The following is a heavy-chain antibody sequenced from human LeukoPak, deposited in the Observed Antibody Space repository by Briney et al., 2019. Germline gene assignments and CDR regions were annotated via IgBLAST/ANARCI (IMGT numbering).Heavy chain of an antibody. CDR1: GFTFSRYG. V-gene: IGHV3-30*03. J-gene: IGHJ4*02. CDR2: MSDGGTYT. D-gene: IGHD2-8*02. CDR3: ARDRRYFDTGGLGDPDY. Sequence: GRSLRLSCAASGFTFSRYGMHWVRQAPGKGLEWVTVMSDGGTYTYYADSVKGRFTISRDNAKNSLYLQMNNLRAEDTAVYYCARDRRYFDTGGLGDPDYWGQGTLVTVSS.